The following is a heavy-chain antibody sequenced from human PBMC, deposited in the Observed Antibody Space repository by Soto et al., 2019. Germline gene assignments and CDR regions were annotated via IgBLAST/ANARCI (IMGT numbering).Heavy chain of an antibody. CDR3: ARDAVASNGEWDWFGP. D-gene: IGHD1-26*01. V-gene: IGHV3-23*01. J-gene: IGHJ5*02. CDR2: IHGAGAGT. CDR1: GFTVGNYA. Sequence: EVQLLESGGGLVQPGGSLRLSCAASGFTVGNYAMSWVRQAPGKGLEWVASIHGAGAGTYYADSVKGRFTVSRDDSKETLSLQMSRLRVADTAVYYCARDAVASNGEWDWFGPWGQGTLVTVSS.